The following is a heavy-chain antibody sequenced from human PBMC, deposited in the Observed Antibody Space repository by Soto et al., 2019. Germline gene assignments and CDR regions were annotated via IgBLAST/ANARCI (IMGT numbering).Heavy chain of an antibody. CDR1: GFTFSKYG. Sequence: QVQLVESGGGVVQPGRSLRLSCSASGFTFSKYGMHWVRQAPGKGLEWVALISYDGSNKYYADSVAGRFTISRDKSKNTVSMQMTSLRVEDTAVYYRAKGGSKAGMDVWGQGTTVTVSS. CDR3: AKGGSKAGMDV. CDR2: ISYDGSNK. J-gene: IGHJ6*02. V-gene: IGHV3-30*18. D-gene: IGHD1-26*01.